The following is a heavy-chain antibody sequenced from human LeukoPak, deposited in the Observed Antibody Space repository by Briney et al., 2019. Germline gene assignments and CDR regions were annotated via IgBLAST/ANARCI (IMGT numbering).Heavy chain of an antibody. D-gene: IGHD5-12*01. CDR3: AKYSDYDLNY. V-gene: IGHV3-7*03. CDR2: IKQDGSEK. CDR1: GFTFSCCW. J-gene: IGHJ4*02. Sequence: PGGSLRLSCAASGFTFSCCWMSWVRQAPGKGLEWVANIKQDGSEKYYVDSVEGRFTISRDNDKNSLYLQMNSLRAEDTAVYYCAKYSDYDLNYWGQGTLVTVSS.